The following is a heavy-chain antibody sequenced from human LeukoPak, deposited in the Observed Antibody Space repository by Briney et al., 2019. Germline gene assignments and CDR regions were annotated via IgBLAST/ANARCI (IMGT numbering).Heavy chain of an antibody. Sequence: QPGGSLRLSCAASGLSFSTYRMTWVRQDPGKGLECVANISPDGSDEDYVDTVKGRFTVSRDNAKSLVYLQMNSLRAADTAVYYCAKWNYAFDSWGQGTLVTVSS. CDR2: ISPDGSDE. V-gene: IGHV3-7*01. CDR3: AKWNYAFDS. CDR1: GLSFSTYR. D-gene: IGHD3-16*01. J-gene: IGHJ4*02.